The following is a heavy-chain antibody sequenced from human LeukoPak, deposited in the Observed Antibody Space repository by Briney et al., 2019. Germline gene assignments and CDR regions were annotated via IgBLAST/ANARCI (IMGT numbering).Heavy chain of an antibody. CDR3: ARTKPLVVAAPLTY. CDR1: RXX. V-gene: IGHV1-8*01. CDR2: INTTSGNS. Sequence: RXXINXXRQXXXQXXXWXGWINTTSGNSRYAQKFQGRVTITRNTSISTAYMELSILRSEDTAVYYCARTKPLVVAAPLTYSGQPTLVSPSS. J-gene: IGHJ4*02. D-gene: IGHD2-15*01.